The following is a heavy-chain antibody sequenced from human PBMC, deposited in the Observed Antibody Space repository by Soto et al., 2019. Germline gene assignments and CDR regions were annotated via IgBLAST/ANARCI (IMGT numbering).Heavy chain of an antibody. CDR3: ARDRESGYSYDRHFDL. V-gene: IGHV3-33*01. CDR2: IWYDGSNK. D-gene: IGHD5-18*01. J-gene: IGHJ2*01. CDR1: GFTFSSYG. Sequence: QVQLVESGGGVVQPGRSLRLSCAASGFTFSSYGMHWVRQAPGKGLEWVAVIWYDGSNKYYADSVKGRFTISRDNSKNTLYRQMNSLRAEDTAVYYCARDRESGYSYDRHFDLWGRGTLVTVSS.